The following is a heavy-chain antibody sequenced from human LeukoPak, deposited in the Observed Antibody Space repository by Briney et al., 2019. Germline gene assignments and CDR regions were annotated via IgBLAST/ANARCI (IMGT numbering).Heavy chain of an antibody. V-gene: IGHV1-18*01. Sequence: GASVKVSCKASGYTFTSYGISWVRQAPGQGLEWMGWISAYNGNTNYAQKLQGRVTMTTDTSTSTAYMELRSLRSDDTAVYYCGRSSNEERVKNSNYGARGPLATVPS. CDR1: GYTFTSYG. J-gene: IGHJ4*02. CDR2: ISAYNGNT. CDR3: GRSSNEERVKNSNY. D-gene: IGHD1-1*01.